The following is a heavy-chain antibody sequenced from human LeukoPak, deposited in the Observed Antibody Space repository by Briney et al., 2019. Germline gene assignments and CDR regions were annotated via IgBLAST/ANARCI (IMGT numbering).Heavy chain of an antibody. CDR1: GFTFSNSA. D-gene: IGHD1-14*01. Sequence: GGSLRLSCAASGFTFSNSAMSWVRQAPGKGLEWVSAISGSGGGTYYADSVKGRFTISRDNSKNTLDMQMNSLRAEDTAVYYCAKEAVENLDYWGQGTLVIVSS. CDR2: ISGSGGGT. V-gene: IGHV3-23*01. J-gene: IGHJ4*02. CDR3: AKEAVENLDY.